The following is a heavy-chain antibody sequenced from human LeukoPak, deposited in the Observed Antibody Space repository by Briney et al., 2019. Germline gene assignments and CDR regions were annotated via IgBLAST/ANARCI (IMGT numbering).Heavy chain of an antibody. CDR2: IYYSGST. V-gene: IGHV4-61*08. Sequence: PSETLSLTCTVSGGSISSGGYYWSWIRQPPGKGLEWIGYIYYSGSTNYNPSLKSRVTISVDTSKNQFSLKLSSVTAADTAVYYCARGVITGTDFSEWGQGTLVTVSS. J-gene: IGHJ4*02. CDR3: ARGVITGTDFSE. D-gene: IGHD1-7*01. CDR1: GGSISSGGYY.